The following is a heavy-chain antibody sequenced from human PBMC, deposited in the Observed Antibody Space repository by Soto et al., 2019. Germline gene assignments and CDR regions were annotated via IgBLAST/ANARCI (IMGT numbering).Heavy chain of an antibody. V-gene: IGHV1-69*13. Sequence: GASVKVSCKAPGGTFSTYAISWVRQAPGQGLEWMGGVIPIFGTPKYAQKFQGRVTITADESTSTGYVELRSLRSEDTAVYYCARSQGGSSSLDIYYYYYYGMDVWGQGTTVTVSS. CDR1: GGTFSTYA. D-gene: IGHD2-15*01. CDR2: VIPIFGTP. CDR3: ARSQGGSSSLDIYYYYYYGMDV. J-gene: IGHJ6*02.